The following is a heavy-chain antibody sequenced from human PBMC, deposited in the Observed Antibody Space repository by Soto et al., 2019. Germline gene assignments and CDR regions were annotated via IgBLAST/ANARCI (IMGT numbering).Heavy chain of an antibody. CDR1: GFTFSTYH. V-gene: IGHV3-33*01. D-gene: IGHD6-13*01. J-gene: IGHJ4*02. CDR2: IWSDGSNK. Sequence: QVQLVESGGGVVQPGRSLRLSCAASGFTFSTYHMHWVRQAPGKGLEWVAVIWSDGSNKYYADSVKGRFTISRDNSKNTLYLQMNSLRVEDTAVYYCARIGSWALNFDYWGQGTQVTVSS. CDR3: ARIGSWALNFDY.